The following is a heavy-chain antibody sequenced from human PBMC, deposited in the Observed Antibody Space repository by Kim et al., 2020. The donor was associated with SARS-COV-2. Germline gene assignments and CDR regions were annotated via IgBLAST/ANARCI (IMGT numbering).Heavy chain of an antibody. Sequence: PGSVKGRFTISRENAKNSLYLQMNSLRAGDTAVYYCARGGYNWIGGGMDVWGQGTTVTVSS. V-gene: IGHV3-13*01. D-gene: IGHD1-1*01. CDR3: ARGGYNWIGGGMDV. J-gene: IGHJ6*02.